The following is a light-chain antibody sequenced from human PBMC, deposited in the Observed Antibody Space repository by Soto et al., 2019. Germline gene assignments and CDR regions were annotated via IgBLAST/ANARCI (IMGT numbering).Light chain of an antibody. CDR1: SSNIGSDS. J-gene: IGLJ3*02. CDR3: AAWDARLNGWV. Sequence: QSVLTQPPSTSGTPGQRILISCSGSSSNIGSDSVNWYQQLPGTAPKLIIYTNNQRPSGVPDRFSGSKSGTSASLAISGLQSEDEADYYCAAWDARLNGWVFGGGTKVTVL. V-gene: IGLV1-44*01. CDR2: TNN.